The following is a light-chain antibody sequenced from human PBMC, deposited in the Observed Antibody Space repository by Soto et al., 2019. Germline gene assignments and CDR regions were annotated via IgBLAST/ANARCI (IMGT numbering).Light chain of an antibody. CDR3: SSFAASGVVV. CDR2: EVN. J-gene: IGLJ3*02. Sequence: QSVLTQPPSASGYPGQSVTISCTGTSSDVGGYTYVSWYQHHPGKAPKLVIFEVNKRPSGVPDRFSGSKSGNTASLTVSGLQAEDEADYYCSSFAASGVVVFGGGTKLTVL. V-gene: IGLV2-8*01. CDR1: SSDVGGYTY.